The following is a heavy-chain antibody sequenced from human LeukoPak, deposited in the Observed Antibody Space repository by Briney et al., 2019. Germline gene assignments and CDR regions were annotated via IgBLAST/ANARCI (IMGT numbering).Heavy chain of an antibody. CDR3: ARGSYCSGGACSPVGAFDI. V-gene: IGHV3-13*01. Sequence: GGSLRLSCAASGFTFSSYDMHWVRQASGKGLEWVSGIGTAGDTYYPGSIKGRFTFSRENAKNSLFLQMNGLRVGDTAVYYCARGSYCSGGACSPVGAFDIWGQGTVVTVSS. D-gene: IGHD2-15*01. CDR1: GFTFSSYD. CDR2: IGTAGDT. J-gene: IGHJ3*02.